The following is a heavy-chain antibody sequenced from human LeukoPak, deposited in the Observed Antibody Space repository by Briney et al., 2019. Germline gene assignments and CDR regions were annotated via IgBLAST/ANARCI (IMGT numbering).Heavy chain of an antibody. V-gene: IGHV4-34*01. CDR2: INHSGST. D-gene: IGHD6-6*01. CDR3: AGGRQQLVPLGGYFDY. Sequence: PSETLSLTCAVYGGSFSGYYWSWIRQPPGKGLEWIGEINHSGSTNYNPSLKSRVTISVDTSKNQFSLKLSSVTAADTAVYYCAGGRQQLVPLGGYFDYWGQGTLVTVSS. J-gene: IGHJ4*02. CDR1: GGSFSGYY.